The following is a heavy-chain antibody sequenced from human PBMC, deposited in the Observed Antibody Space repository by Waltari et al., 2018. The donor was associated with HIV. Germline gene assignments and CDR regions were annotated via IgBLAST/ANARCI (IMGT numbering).Heavy chain of an antibody. CDR3: AKDPKSYSGDPFDY. D-gene: IGHD7-27*01. Sequence: QVQLVESGGGVVQPGGSLRLSCAASGFTFSSYGMHWVRQAPGKGLEWVAFIRYDGSNKYYADSVKGRFTISRDNSKNTLYLQMNSLRAEDTAVYYCAKDPKSYSGDPFDYWGQGTLVTVSS. V-gene: IGHV3-30*02. CDR2: IRYDGSNK. CDR1: GFTFSSYG. J-gene: IGHJ4*02.